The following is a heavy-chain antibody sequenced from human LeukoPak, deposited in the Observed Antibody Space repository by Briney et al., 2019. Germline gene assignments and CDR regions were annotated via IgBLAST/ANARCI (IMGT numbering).Heavy chain of an antibody. CDR3: AKDRYCSSTRCYGDFDY. CDR2: IDPSSTYI. V-gene: IGHV3-21*04. Sequence: GGSLRLSCAASGFTFRSYSMNWVRQAPGKGLEWVSAIDPSSTYIYYADSVKGRFTISRDNSKNTLYLQMNSLRAEDTAVYYCAKDRYCSSTRCYGDFDYWGQGTLVTVSS. CDR1: GFTFRSYS. D-gene: IGHD2-2*01. J-gene: IGHJ4*02.